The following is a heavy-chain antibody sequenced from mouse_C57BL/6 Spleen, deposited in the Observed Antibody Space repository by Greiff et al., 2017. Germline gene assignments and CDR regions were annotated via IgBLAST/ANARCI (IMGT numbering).Heavy chain of an antibody. CDR1: GYTFTSYW. Sequence: QVQLKQPGAELVKPGASVKMSCKASGYTFTSYWITWVKQRPGQGLEWIGDIYPGSGSTNYNEKFKSKATLTVDTSSSTAYMQLSSLTSEDSAVYYCAKNYYGSSYDWFAYWGQGTLVTVSA. V-gene: IGHV1-55*01. CDR3: AKNYYGSSYDWFAY. CDR2: IYPGSGST. J-gene: IGHJ3*01. D-gene: IGHD1-1*01.